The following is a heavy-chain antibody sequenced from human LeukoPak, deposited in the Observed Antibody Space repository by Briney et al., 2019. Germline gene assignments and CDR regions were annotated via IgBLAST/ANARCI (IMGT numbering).Heavy chain of an antibody. CDR1: GYRFTELS. Sequence: ASVKVSCKVSGYRFTELSMHWVRQAPGKGLEWMGSFNPEDGEIIYAQKFKGRVNMTEDTAADTAYMELSSLRSEDTAVYYCATAKQRYYDILTSNYQIGRYLDYWGQGTLVTVSS. CDR2: FNPEDGEI. V-gene: IGHV1-24*01. CDR3: ATAKQRYYDILTSNYQIGRYLDY. J-gene: IGHJ4*02. D-gene: IGHD3-9*01.